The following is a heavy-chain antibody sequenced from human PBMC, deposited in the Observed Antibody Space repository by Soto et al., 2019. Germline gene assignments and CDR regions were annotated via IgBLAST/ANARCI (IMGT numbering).Heavy chain of an antibody. Sequence: SVKVSCKASGGTFSSYAISWVRQAPGQGLEWMGGIIPIFGTANYAQKFQGRVTITADESTSTAYMELSSLRSEDTAVYYCARGGIAARPGNWFDPWGQGTLVTVSS. CDR2: IIPIFGTA. V-gene: IGHV1-69*13. CDR1: GGTFSSYA. CDR3: ARGGIAARPGNWFDP. J-gene: IGHJ5*02. D-gene: IGHD6-6*01.